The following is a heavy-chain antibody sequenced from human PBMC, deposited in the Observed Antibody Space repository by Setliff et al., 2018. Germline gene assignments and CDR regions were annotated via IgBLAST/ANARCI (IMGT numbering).Heavy chain of an antibody. Sequence: SLRLSCAASRFTFSAYWMSWVRQAPGKGLEWVANIKEDGSHKYYVDSVKGRFTISRDNAKNSLYLQMNSLRADDTAVYYCARDTGWGTFDTWGQGTLVTVSS. CDR1: RFTFSAYW. CDR2: IKEDGSHK. V-gene: IGHV3-7*01. CDR3: ARDTGWGTFDT. D-gene: IGHD6-19*01. J-gene: IGHJ5*02.